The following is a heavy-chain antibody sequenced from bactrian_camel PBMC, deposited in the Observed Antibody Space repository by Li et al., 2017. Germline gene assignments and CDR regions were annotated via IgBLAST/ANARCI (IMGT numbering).Heavy chain of an antibody. CDR1: GYTVSNYC. CDR2: IHSGLGRTT. CDR3: ARDFRGDT. J-gene: IGHJ4*01. D-gene: IGHD4*01. V-gene: IGHV3S1*01. Sequence: HVQLVESGGGSVQAGGSLRLSRATSGYTVSNYCMGWFRQAPGKEREGVAGIHSGLGRTTNYADSVKGRFTISRDNAKNTLYLELNNLISEDTAMYYCARDFRGDTRGQGTQVTVS.